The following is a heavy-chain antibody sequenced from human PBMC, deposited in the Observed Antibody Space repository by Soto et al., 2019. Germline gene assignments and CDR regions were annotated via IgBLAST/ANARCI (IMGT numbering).Heavy chain of an antibody. J-gene: IGHJ3*02. Sequence: SETLSLTCTVSGGSISSGGYYWSWIRQPPGKGLEWIGYIYYSGSTYYNPSLKSRVTISVDTSKNQFSLKLSSVTAADTAVYYCARLSSRMINAFDIWGQGTMVTVSS. D-gene: IGHD3-16*01. CDR2: IYYSGST. CDR3: ARLSSRMINAFDI. CDR1: GGSISSGGYY. V-gene: IGHV4-30-4*01.